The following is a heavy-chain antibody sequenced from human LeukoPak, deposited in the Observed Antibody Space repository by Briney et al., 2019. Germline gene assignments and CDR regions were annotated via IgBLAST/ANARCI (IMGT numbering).Heavy chain of an antibody. CDR2: ISWNSGSI. CDR3: AKGRALVSGRTYYFDS. CDR1: GFTFDDYA. Sequence: GGSLRLSCAASGFTFDDYAMYWVRHAPGKGLEWVSCISWNSGSIGYADSVKGRFTISRDNFKNILSLQMNRLRVEDTAVYYCAKGRALVSGRTYYFDSWGQGALVTVSS. D-gene: IGHD6-19*01. V-gene: IGHV3-9*01. J-gene: IGHJ4*02.